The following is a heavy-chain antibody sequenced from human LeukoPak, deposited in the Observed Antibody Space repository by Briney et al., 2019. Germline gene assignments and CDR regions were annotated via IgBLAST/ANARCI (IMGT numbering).Heavy chain of an antibody. J-gene: IGHJ4*02. CDR1: GESISGFY. D-gene: IGHD2-21*01. Sequence: SETLSLTYTVSGESISGFYWTWIRQPPGKGLEWIGYIYYSGSTNYNPSLKSRVTISVDTSKNQFSLKLSSVTAADTAVYYCARGVVIAPQTFDYWGQGTLVTVSS. CDR3: ARGVVIAPQTFDY. V-gene: IGHV4-59*01. CDR2: IYYSGST.